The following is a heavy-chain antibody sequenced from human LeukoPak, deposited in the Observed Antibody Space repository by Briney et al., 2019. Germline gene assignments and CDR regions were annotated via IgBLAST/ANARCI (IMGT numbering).Heavy chain of an antibody. CDR1: GFTFSSYG. CDR2: IRYDGSNK. D-gene: IGHD3-10*01. Sequence: AGGSLRLSCAASGFTFSSYGMHWVRQAPGKGLEWVAFIRYDGSNKYYADSVKGRFTISRDNSKNTLYLQMNSLRPEDTAVYYCAKGLLFYFDYWGQGTLVTVS. CDR3: AKGLLFYFDY. J-gene: IGHJ4*02. V-gene: IGHV3-30*02.